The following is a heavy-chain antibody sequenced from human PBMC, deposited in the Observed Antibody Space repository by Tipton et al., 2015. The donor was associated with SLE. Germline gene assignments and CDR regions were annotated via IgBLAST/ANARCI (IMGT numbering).Heavy chain of an antibody. V-gene: IGHV4-34*01. J-gene: IGHJ4*02. Sequence: TLSLTCAVYGGSFSGYYWSWIRQPPGKGLEWIGEINHSGSTNYNPSLKSRVTISVDTSKYQFSLKLSSVTAADTAVYYCARGPPFDYWGQGTLVTVSS. CDR2: INHSGST. CDR1: GGSFSGYY. CDR3: ARGPPFDY.